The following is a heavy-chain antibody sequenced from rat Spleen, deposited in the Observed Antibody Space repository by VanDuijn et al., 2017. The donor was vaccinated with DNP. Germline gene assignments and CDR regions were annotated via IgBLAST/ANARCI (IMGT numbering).Heavy chain of an antibody. D-gene: IGHD1-4*01. CDR3: ARLDYPAPY. Sequence: EVQLQESGPGLVKSSQSLSLTCSVTGYSITSGYRWNWIRKFPGNKMEWMGYISYSGSTSYNPSLMSRLSITRDTSKNQFFLQLNSVTTEDTATYYCARLDYPAPYWGQGVMVTVSS. J-gene: IGHJ2*01. V-gene: IGHV3-1*01. CDR2: ISYSGST. CDR1: GYSITSGY.